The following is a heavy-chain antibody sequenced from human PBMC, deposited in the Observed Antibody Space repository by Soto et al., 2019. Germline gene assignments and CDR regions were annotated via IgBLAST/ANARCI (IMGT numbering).Heavy chain of an antibody. Sequence: LRLSFAASGXTFSSYEMKWVRQAPGKGLEWVSYISSSGSTIYYADSVKGRFTISRDNAKNSLYLQMNSLRAEDTAVYYCATERDYCSGGSCYGMDVWGQGTTVTVSS. CDR2: ISSSGSTI. J-gene: IGHJ6*02. V-gene: IGHV3-48*03. D-gene: IGHD2-15*01. CDR1: GXTFSSYE. CDR3: ATERDYCSGGSCYGMDV.